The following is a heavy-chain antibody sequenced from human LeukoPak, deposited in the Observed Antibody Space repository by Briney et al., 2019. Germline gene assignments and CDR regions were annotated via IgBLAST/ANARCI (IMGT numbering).Heavy chain of an antibody. CDR2: ISSNGGST. D-gene: IGHD6-19*01. V-gene: IGHV3-64*01. CDR1: GFTFSSYA. CDR3: ARDQGSGWYGWFDP. Sequence: GGSLRLSCAASGFTFSSYAMHWVRQAPGKGLEYVSAISSNGGSTYYANSVKGRFTISRDNSKNTLYLQMGSLRAEDMAVYYCARDQGSGWYGWFDPWGQGTLVTVSS. J-gene: IGHJ5*02.